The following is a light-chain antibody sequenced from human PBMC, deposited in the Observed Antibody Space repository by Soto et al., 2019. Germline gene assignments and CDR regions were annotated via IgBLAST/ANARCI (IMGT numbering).Light chain of an antibody. J-gene: IGKJ4*01. CDR1: QSVNIF. CDR2: GPS. V-gene: IGKV3-20*01. Sequence: IVVTQSAGTLSLSPWERATLSCRASQSVNIFLAWYQQKPGQAPRLLPYGPSTRATGIPDRFSGSGSGTDFTLTISGLEPEDYALYYCQQYGVTPPNTFGGGTKVDIK. CDR3: QQYGVTPPNT.